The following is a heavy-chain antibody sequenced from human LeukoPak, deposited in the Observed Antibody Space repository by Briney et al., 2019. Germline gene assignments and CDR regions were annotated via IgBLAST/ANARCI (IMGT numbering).Heavy chain of an antibody. V-gene: IGHV3-21*01. CDR1: GFIFSSYT. D-gene: IGHD2-21*01. CDR2: ISSSSSHI. J-gene: IGHJ4*02. CDR3: ARGGDCGGDCYLVPEVDC. Sequence: GGSLRLSCAASGFIFSSYTINWVRQAPGKGLEWISSISSSSSHIYYVDSVKGRFTISRDNAKNSLYLQMNNLRAEDTAVYYCARGGDCGGDCYLVPEVDCWGQGTLVTVSS.